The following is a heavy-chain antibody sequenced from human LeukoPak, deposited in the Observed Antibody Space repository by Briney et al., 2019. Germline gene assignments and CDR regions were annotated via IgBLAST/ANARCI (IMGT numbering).Heavy chain of an antibody. D-gene: IGHD2-2*02. CDR3: ARVRGALGYCSSTSCYTRENYYYYGMDV. V-gene: IGHV4-34*01. CDR1: GGSFSGYY. CDR2: INHSGST. J-gene: IGHJ6*02. Sequence: SETLSLTCAVYGGSFSGYYWSWIRQPPGKGLEWIGEINHSGSTNCNPSLKSRVTISVDTSKNQFSLKLSSVTAADTAVYYCARVRGALGYCSSTSCYTRENYYYYGMDVWGQGTTVTVSS.